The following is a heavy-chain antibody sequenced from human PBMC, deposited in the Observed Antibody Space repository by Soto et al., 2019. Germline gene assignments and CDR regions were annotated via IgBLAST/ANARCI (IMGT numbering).Heavy chain of an antibody. J-gene: IGHJ4*02. V-gene: IGHV3-66*01. Sequence: GGSLRLSFAASGFTVSSNYMSWVRQAPGKGLEWVSVIYSGGSTYYADSVKGRFTISRDNSKNTLYLQMNSLRADDTAVHYCARGGTMALDYWGQGTLVTVSS. CDR1: GFTVSSNY. CDR2: IYSGGST. D-gene: IGHD3-10*01. CDR3: ARGGTMALDY.